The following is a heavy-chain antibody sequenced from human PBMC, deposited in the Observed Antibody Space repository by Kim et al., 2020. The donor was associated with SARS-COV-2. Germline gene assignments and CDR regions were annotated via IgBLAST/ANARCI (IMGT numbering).Heavy chain of an antibody. CDR3: ATVVFYYDAGYFKN. D-gene: IGHD3-22*01. V-gene: IGHV3-30*07. Sequence: YADSVKGRPIISRDHSKHTLYLQMNSLRAEDTAVYYCATVVFYYDAGYFKNWGQGTLVIVSS. J-gene: IGHJ1*01.